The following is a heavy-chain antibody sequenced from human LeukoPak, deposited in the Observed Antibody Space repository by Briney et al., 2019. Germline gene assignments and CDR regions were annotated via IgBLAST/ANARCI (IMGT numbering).Heavy chain of an antibody. D-gene: IGHD2-2*01. CDR2: INHSGST. J-gene: IGHJ6*02. CDR1: GGSFSGYY. V-gene: IGHV4-34*01. CDR3: AREKLLFTSRYCMDV. Sequence: SETLSLTCAVYGGSFSGYYWSWIRQPPGKGLEWIGEINHSGSTNYNPSLKSRVTISVDTSKNQFSLKLSSVTAADTAVYYCAREKLLFTSRYCMDVWGQGTTVTVSS.